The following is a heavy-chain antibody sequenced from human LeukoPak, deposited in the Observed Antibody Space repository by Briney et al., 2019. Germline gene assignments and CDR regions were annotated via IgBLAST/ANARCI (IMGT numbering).Heavy chain of an antibody. CDR3: AKGAYCGGDCYIYYYYYYMDV. J-gene: IGHJ6*03. D-gene: IGHD2-21*02. CDR1: GFTFDDSV. Sequence: PGGSLRLSCAASGFTFDDSVMSWVRQVPGKGLEWVSGINWNGGSTGYVDSVKGRFTISRDNAKNSLYLQMNSLRAEDTAVYYCAKGAYCGGDCYIYYYYYYMDVWGKGTTVTISS. V-gene: IGHV3-20*04. CDR2: INWNGGST.